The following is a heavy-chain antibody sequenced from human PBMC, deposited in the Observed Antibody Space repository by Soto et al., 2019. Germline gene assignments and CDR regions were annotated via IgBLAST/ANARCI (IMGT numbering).Heavy chain of an antibody. D-gene: IGHD3-10*01. Sequence: ASVKVSCKSSGGRFNTYVITWVRQAPGQGLEWMGGIIPVYRTTKYAQQFEDRVTITADESTSTAYMEVSSLRSEDTAVYYCARGDSRGYYMDVWG. J-gene: IGHJ6*03. CDR1: GGRFNTYV. CDR2: IIPVYRTT. CDR3: ARGDSRGYYMDV. V-gene: IGHV1-69*13.